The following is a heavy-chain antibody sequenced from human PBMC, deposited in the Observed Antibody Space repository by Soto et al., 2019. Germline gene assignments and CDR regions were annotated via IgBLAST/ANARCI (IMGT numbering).Heavy chain of an antibody. D-gene: IGHD3-9*01. Sequence: GGSLRLSCAASGFTFSSYWMSWVRQAPGKGLEWVANIKQDGSEKYYVDSVKGRFTISRDNAKNSLYLQMNSLRAEDTAVYYCAREISYYDILTGYGRAYYFDYWGQGTLVTVSS. CDR1: GFTFSSYW. V-gene: IGHV3-7*01. CDR2: IKQDGSEK. J-gene: IGHJ4*02. CDR3: AREISYYDILTGYGRAYYFDY.